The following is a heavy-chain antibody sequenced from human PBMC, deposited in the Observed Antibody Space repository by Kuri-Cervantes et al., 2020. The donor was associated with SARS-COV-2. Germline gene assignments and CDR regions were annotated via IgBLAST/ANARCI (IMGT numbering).Heavy chain of an antibody. CDR3: ARPYSGSYLTHIDY. CDR2: ISYDGSNK. D-gene: IGHD1-26*01. J-gene: IGHJ4*02. V-gene: IGHV3-30*03. Sequence: GGSLRLSCAASGFTISTYWMHWVRQAPGKGLEWVAVISYDGSNKYYADSVKGRFTISRDNSKNTLYLQMNSLRAEDTAVYYCARPYSGSYLTHIDYWGQGTLVTVSS. CDR1: GFTISTYW.